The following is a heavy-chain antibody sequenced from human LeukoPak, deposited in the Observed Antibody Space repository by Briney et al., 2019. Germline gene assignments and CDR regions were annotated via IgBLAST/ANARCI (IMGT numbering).Heavy chain of an antibody. Sequence: PSETLTLPCAVYGGPLCVFLGLCLRQPPGKGLEWIGEINYSGTTNYNPSLKSRVTISVDTSKNQFSLRLSSVTAADTAVYYGARGLRLPSRSTPAVPHVWGKGTTVTVSA. CDR3: ARGLRLPSRSTPAVPHV. V-gene: IGHV4-34*01. CDR1: GGPLCVFL. J-gene: IGHJ6*04. D-gene: IGHD2/OR15-2a*01. CDR2: INYSGTT.